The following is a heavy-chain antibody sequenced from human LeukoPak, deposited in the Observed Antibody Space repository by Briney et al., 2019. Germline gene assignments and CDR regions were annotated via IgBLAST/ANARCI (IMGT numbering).Heavy chain of an antibody. J-gene: IGHJ5*02. V-gene: IGHV3-30*02. Sequence: GGSLRLSCAASGFIFNRYGMHWVRQAPAKGREWVAFIRYDGRNKYYADSVKGRFTISRDNSKNTLYLQMNSLRAEDTAVYYCAKDPWNAFRWFDPWGQGTLVTVSS. CDR2: IRYDGRNK. CDR3: AKDPWNAFRWFDP. D-gene: IGHD1-1*01. CDR1: GFIFNRYG.